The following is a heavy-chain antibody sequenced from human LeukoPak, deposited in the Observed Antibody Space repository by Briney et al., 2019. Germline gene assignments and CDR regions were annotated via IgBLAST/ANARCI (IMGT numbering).Heavy chain of an antibody. Sequence: ASVKVSCKASGYTFTSYDINWVRQATAQGLEWMGWMNPNSGNTGYAQKFQGRVTMTRNTSISTAYMELSSLRSEDTAVYYCARGGTYCSGASCYFFWGQGTLVTVSS. CDR1: GYTFTSYD. CDR2: MNPNSGNT. J-gene: IGHJ4*02. CDR3: ARGGTYCSGASCYFF. V-gene: IGHV1-8*01. D-gene: IGHD2-15*01.